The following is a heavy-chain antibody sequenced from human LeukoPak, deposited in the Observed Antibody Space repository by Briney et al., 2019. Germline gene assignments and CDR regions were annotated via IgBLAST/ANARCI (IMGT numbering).Heavy chain of an antibody. Sequence: AASVKVSCKASGYTFTSYYMHWVRQAPGQGLEWMGIINPSGGSTSYAQKFQGRVTMTRDMSTSTVYMELSSLRSEDTAVYYCARGGAGYCSSTSCPRPGGAFDYWGQGTLVTVSS. CDR3: ARGGAGYCSSTSCPRPGGAFDY. V-gene: IGHV1-46*01. CDR1: GYTFTSYY. J-gene: IGHJ4*02. CDR2: INPSGGST. D-gene: IGHD2-2*01.